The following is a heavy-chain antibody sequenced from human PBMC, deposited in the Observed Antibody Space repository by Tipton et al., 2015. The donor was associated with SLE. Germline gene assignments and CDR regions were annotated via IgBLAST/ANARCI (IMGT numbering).Heavy chain of an antibody. CDR2: INQDGKDEREK. CDR1: GFTVSSNY. D-gene: IGHD3-22*01. CDR3: ARAITMMGTGFYYNYYYMDV. Sequence: SLRLSCAASGFTVSSNYMSWVRQSPEKGLEWVANINQDGKDEREKDYVDSVNGRFTISRDNARKSLYLQMNSLRVEDTAVYYCARAITMMGTGFYYNYYYMDVWGKGATVTVSS. J-gene: IGHJ6*03. V-gene: IGHV3-7*03.